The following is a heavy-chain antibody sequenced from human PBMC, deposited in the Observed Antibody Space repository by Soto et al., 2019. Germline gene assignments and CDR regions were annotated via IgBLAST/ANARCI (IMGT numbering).Heavy chain of an antibody. CDR3: AKDVPGYIFATLDY. J-gene: IGHJ4*02. Sequence: SQTLSLTCAISGDSVSTNSATWDWIRQSPSRGLEWLGRTYYRSTWSYDYAVSVKGRITINPDTSKNTLYLQLNSLRPEDTAVYYCAKDVPGYIFATLDYWGLGTLVTVSS. CDR1: GDSVSTNSAT. CDR2: TYYRSTWSY. V-gene: IGHV6-1*01. D-gene: IGHD2-15*01.